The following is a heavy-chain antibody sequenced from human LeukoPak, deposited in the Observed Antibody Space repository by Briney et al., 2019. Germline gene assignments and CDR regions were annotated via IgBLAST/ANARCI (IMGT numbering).Heavy chain of an antibody. J-gene: IGHJ4*02. CDR3: VGYYGSSGYYD. V-gene: IGHV4-34*01. D-gene: IGHD3-22*01. Sequence: SETLSLTCAVYGGSFSGYYWSWIRQPPGKGLEWIGEMNHSGSTNYNPSLKSRVTISVDTSKNQFSLKLSSVTAADTAVYYCVGYYGSSGYYDWGQGTLVTVSS. CDR1: GGSFSGYY. CDR2: MNHSGST.